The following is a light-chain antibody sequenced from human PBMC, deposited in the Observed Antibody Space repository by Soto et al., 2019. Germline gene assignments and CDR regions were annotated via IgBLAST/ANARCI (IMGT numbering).Light chain of an antibody. CDR1: SSDLGAYDF. J-gene: IGLJ2*01. CDR2: EVS. CDR3: SSYAGSNNLI. V-gene: IGLV2-8*01. Sequence: QAVVTQPPSASGSPGQSVTISCTGTSSDLGAYDFVSWYQQHPGKAPKLMIYEVSKRPSGVPDRFSGSKSGNTASLTVTGLQAEDEADYYCSSYAGSNNLIFGGGTKVTVL.